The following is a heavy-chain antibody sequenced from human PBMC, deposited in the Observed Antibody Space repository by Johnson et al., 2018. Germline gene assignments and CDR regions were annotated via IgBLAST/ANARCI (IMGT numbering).Heavy chain of an antibody. CDR1: GGSISTYY. Sequence: QVQLQESGPGLVKPSETLSLACTVSGGSISTYYWSWIRQPPGKGLDYIGNIYYSGSTNYNPSLRSRVTISVDTSKNTFSLKLSSVTAAATAVYYCARGGSRRTTVPTGYYYMDVWGKGTTVTVSS. J-gene: IGHJ6*03. CDR3: ARGGSRRTTVPTGYYYMDV. CDR2: IYYSGST. V-gene: IGHV4-59*01. D-gene: IGHD4-17*01.